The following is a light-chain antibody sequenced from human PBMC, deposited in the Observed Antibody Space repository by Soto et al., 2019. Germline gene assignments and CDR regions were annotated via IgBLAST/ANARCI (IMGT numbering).Light chain of an antibody. V-gene: IGKV3-15*01. Sequence: EIVMTQSPATLSVSPGERATLSCRASQSISSNLAWYQQKPGQAPRLLMFRTSSRATGFPARFSGSGSVTEFNLTISSLQPEDFGVYYCQQYNNWPRATFGGGTKVEIK. CDR1: QSISSN. J-gene: IGKJ4*01. CDR2: RTS. CDR3: QQYNNWPRAT.